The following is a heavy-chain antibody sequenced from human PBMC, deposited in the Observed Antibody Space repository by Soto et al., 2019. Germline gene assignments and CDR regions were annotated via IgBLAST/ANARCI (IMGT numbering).Heavy chain of an antibody. CDR3: ASWLKGPDIGNYYYGMDV. CDR2: INAGNGNT. D-gene: IGHD5-12*01. J-gene: IGHJ6*02. V-gene: IGHV1-3*01. Sequence: ASVKVSCKASGYTFTSYAMHWVRQAPGQRLEWMGWINAGNGNTKYSQKFQGRVTITRDTSASTAYMELSSLRSEDTAVYYCASWLKGPDIGNYYYGMDVWGQGTTVTVSS. CDR1: GYTFTSYA.